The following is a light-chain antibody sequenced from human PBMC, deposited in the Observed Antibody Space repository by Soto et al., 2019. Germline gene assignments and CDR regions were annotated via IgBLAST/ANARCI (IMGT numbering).Light chain of an antibody. CDR1: SSNIGTNY. CDR3: AAWDGSLDGRFV. Sequence: QSVLTQPPSASGTPGQRVTISCAGSSSNIGTNYVHWYQQLPGTAPKPLIYLNDQRPSGVPDRFSGSKSGTSASLSISGLRSEDEADYFCAAWDGSLDGRFVFGTGTKVTVL. J-gene: IGLJ1*01. V-gene: IGLV1-47*02. CDR2: LND.